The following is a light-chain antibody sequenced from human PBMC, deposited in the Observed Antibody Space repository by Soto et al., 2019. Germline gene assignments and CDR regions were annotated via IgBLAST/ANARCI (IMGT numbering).Light chain of an antibody. Sequence: EIVLTQFPDTLSLSPGERATLSCRASQSVSSSSLAWYQQKRGQAPRLLIHGASSRATGIPDRFSGSGSGTDFTLTISRLEPEYFAVYYCQQYGDSSRTFGQGTKVDI. J-gene: IGKJ1*01. CDR3: QQYGDSSRT. CDR1: QSVSSSS. CDR2: GAS. V-gene: IGKV3-20*01.